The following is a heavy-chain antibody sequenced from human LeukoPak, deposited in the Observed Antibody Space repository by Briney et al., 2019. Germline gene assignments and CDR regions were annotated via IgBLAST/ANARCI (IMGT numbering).Heavy chain of an antibody. CDR2: IHHGGNT. V-gene: IGHV4-38-2*01. CDR1: TYSINTDYF. CDR3: ARTGGGPDQADFDF. Sequence: SETLSLTCAVSTYSINTDYFWGWIRQPPGKGLEWIANIHHGGNTNYNPSFKSRLTISVDTSKNQFSLKQTSVTAADTAVYYCARTGGGPDQADFDFWGQGTPVIVSS. D-gene: IGHD3-16*01. J-gene: IGHJ4*02.